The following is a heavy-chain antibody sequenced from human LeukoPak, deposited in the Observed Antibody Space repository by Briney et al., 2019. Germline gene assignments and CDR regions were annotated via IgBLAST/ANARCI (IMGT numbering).Heavy chain of an antibody. V-gene: IGHV1-2*02. Sequence: ASVKVSCKASGYTFTAYYMHWVRPAPGQGLEWIGWIDRSSGGTNYAQKFQARVTMTRDTPISTADMQLSRLKSDDTGVYYCARSPGYCNSASCYGWFDPWGQGTLVTVSS. CDR1: GYTFTAYY. J-gene: IGHJ5*02. CDR2: IDRSSGGT. CDR3: ARSPGYCNSASCYGWFDP. D-gene: IGHD2-2*01.